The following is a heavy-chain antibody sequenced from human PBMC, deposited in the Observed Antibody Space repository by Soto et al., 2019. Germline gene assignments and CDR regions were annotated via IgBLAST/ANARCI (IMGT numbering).Heavy chain of an antibody. J-gene: IGHJ5*02. CDR3: ARFWAAAAGVPWFDP. V-gene: IGHV4-59*08. CDR1: GGSISSYY. Sequence: SETLSLTCTVSGGSISSYYWSWIRQPPGKGLEWIGYIYYSGSTNYNPSLKSRATISVDTSKNQFSLKLSSVTAADTAVYYCARFWAAAAGVPWFDPWGQGTLVTVSS. CDR2: IYYSGST. D-gene: IGHD6-13*01.